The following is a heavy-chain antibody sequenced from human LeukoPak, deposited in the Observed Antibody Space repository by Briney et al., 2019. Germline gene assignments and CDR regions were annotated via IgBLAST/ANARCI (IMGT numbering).Heavy chain of an antibody. CDR2: IRSGSTYI. CDR1: GFTFSAYA. Sequence: GGSLRLSCEASGFTFSAYAMTWVRQAPGKGLEWASSIRSGSTYINYADSVKGRFTISRDDAKKSLYLQMNSLRAEDTAVYYCARDGIFDYWGQGTLVTVSS. CDR3: ARDGIFDY. V-gene: IGHV3-21*01. J-gene: IGHJ4*02.